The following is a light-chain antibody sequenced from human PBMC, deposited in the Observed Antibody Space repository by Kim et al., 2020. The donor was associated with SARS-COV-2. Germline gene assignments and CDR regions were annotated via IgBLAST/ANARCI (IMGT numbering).Light chain of an antibody. J-gene: IGKJ1*01. CDR1: QGVSSH. V-gene: IGKV3-15*01. CDR2: GAS. CDR3: QQYNNWPPGT. Sequence: PGERAPLSGRARQGVSSHLGRYQQKPGQAPRLLIYGASTRATGIPARFSGSGSGTEFTLTISSLQSEDFAVYYCQQYNNWPPGTFGQGTKVDIK.